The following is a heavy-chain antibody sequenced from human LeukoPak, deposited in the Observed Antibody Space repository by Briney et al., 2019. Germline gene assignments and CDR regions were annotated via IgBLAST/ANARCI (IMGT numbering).Heavy chain of an antibody. Sequence: PGRSLRLSCAAPGFTFSAYGMHWVRQAPGKGLEWGAIISYDGTNKYYADSVKGRFTISRDNSKNTLYLQMNSLRAEDTAVYYCAKEITRPNRAVAGLNYWGQGTLVTVSS. CDR2: ISYDGTNK. D-gene: IGHD6-19*01. V-gene: IGHV3-30*18. CDR1: GFTFSAYG. CDR3: AKEITRPNRAVAGLNY. J-gene: IGHJ4*02.